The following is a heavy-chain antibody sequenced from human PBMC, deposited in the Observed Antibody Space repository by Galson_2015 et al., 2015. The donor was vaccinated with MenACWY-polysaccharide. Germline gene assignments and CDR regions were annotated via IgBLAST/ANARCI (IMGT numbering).Heavy chain of an antibody. D-gene: IGHD3-10*01. CDR3: AKDRGYVGFGELDF. J-gene: IGHJ5*01. V-gene: IGHV3-30*02. CDR2: MRYDGSNK. CDR1: GFTFSSYG. Sequence: SLRLSCAASGFTFSSYGMHWVRQAPGKGLEWLSFMRYDGSNKYYADSVKGRFTISRDNSKNTLYLQMSSLRAEDTAVYHCAKDRGYVGFGELDFWGQGTLVTVSS.